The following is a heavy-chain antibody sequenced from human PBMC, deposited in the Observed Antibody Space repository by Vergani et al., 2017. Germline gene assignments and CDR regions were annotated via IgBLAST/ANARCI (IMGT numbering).Heavy chain of an antibody. D-gene: IGHD1-1*01. J-gene: IGHJ1*01. V-gene: IGHV3-33*01. CDR1: GFTFNQYG. CDR2: TWYDGNNK. Sequence: QVQLVESGGGVVQPGRSLRLSCAASGFTFNQYGMHWVRQAPGKGLEWVAVTWYDGNNKQYADSVKGRFTISRDNSKSTLYLQMNSLRTEDTAVYYCATKSYGTPGCQIGYFREWGQGTLVTVSS. CDR3: ATKSYGTPGCQIGYFRE.